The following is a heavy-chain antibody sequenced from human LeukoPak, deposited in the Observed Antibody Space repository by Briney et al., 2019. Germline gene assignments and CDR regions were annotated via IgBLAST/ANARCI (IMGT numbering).Heavy chain of an antibody. CDR1: GFTFRSCA. J-gene: IGHJ5*02. CDR3: AKESKYYP. V-gene: IGHV3-23*01. D-gene: IGHD3-10*01. Sequence: PGGCLRLSCAAWGFTFRSCAITGVREARGRGLEWVSAISASGGSTYYADSVKGRFTISRDNSKNTLYLQMNSLRAEDTAVYYCAKESKYYPWGQGTLVTVSS. CDR2: ISASGGST.